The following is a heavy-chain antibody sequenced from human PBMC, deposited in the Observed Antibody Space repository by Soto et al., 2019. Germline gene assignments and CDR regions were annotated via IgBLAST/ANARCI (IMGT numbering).Heavy chain of an antibody. J-gene: IGHJ4*02. CDR1: GLTFSSYA. D-gene: IGHD3-10*01. CDR2: ISYDGSNK. CDR3: ARDPLWFGEPYFDY. Sequence: GGSLRLSCAASGLTFSSYAMHWVRQAPGKGLEWVAVISYDGSNKYYADSVKGRFTISRDNSKNTLYLQMNSLRAEDTAVYYCARDPLWFGEPYFDYWGQGTLVTVSS. V-gene: IGHV3-30-3*01.